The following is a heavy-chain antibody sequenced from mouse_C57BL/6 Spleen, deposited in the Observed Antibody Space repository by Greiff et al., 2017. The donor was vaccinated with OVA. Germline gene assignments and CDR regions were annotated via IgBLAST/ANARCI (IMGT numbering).Heavy chain of an antibody. CDR1: GFTFSDFY. CDR2: SRNKANDYTT. V-gene: IGHV7-1*01. D-gene: IGHD4-1*01. J-gene: IGHJ1*03. CDR3: ARSNWEGYFDV. Sequence: EVKLMESGGGLVQSGRSLRLSCATSGFTFSDFYMEWVRQAPGKGLEWIAASRNKANDYTTEYSASVKGRFIVSRDTSQSILYLQMNALRAEDTAIYYCARSNWEGYFDVWGTGTTVTVSS.